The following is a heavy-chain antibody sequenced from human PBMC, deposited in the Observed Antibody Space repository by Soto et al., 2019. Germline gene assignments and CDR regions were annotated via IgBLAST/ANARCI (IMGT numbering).Heavy chain of an antibody. CDR1: GPSIGCGNKN. V-gene: IGHV4-30-4*02. D-gene: IGHD3-16*01. Sequence: PSESLSLTCTVSGPSIGCGNKNWSWIRQAPGKGLEWIGYIFSSGTTYYNPSLKSRLTMSLDTSQNQFSLKLNSVTAADTAVYFCARVPSPFDFYYATDVWGQGTTVT. J-gene: IGHJ6*02. CDR2: IFSSGTT. CDR3: ARVPSPFDFYYATDV.